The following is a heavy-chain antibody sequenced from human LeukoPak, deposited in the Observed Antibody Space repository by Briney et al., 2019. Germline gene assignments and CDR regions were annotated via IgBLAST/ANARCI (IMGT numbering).Heavy chain of an antibody. J-gene: IGHJ3*02. V-gene: IGHV3-23*01. Sequence: GGSLRLSCAASGFTFSSYTMSWVRQAPGKGLEWVSAISGSGGSTYYADSVKGRFTISRDNSKNTLYLQMNSLRAEDTAVYYCAKVKNNWNDVSAFDIWGQGTMVTVSS. CDR2: ISGSGGST. CDR1: GFTFSSYT. D-gene: IGHD1-1*01. CDR3: AKVKNNWNDVSAFDI.